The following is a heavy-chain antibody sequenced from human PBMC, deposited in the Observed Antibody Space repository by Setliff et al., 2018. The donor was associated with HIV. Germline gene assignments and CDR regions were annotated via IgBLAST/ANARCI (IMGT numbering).Heavy chain of an antibody. V-gene: IGHV1-2*02. CDR1: EYDINDQY. J-gene: IGHJ4*02. CDR2: INLNTGAT. CDR3: VRSPGSFISTDSTEAGDY. D-gene: IGHD3-22*01. Sequence: ASVKVSCKTSEYDINDQYINWVRQAPGQGLEWMGWINLNTGATKYAQKLQVRVTLTRDTSMTTAYMELRSLRSDDTAVYYCVRSPGSFISTDSTEAGDYWGQGTLVTV.